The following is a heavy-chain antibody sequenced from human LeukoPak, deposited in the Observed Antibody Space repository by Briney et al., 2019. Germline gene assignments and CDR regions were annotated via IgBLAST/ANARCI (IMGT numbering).Heavy chain of an antibody. D-gene: IGHD3-9*01. V-gene: IGHV1-2*02. CDR1: GYTFTGYY. CDR2: INPNSGGT. Sequence: GASVKVSCKASGYTFTGYYMHWVRQAPGQGLEWMGGINPNSGGTNYAQKFQCRVTMTRDTSISTAYMELSRLRSDDTAVYYCARYIGVRYFDWLSLWGQGTLVTVSS. J-gene: IGHJ5*02. CDR3: ARYIGVRYFDWLSL.